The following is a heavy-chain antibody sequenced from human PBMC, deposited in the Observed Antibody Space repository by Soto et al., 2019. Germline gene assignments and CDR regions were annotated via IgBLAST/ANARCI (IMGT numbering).Heavy chain of an antibody. J-gene: IGHJ6*02. V-gene: IGHV4-34*01. CDR1: GGSFSGYY. CDR2: INHSGST. D-gene: IGHD2-15*01. CDR3: ARGGVVVAAYYYYGMDV. Sequence: NPSETLSLTCAVYGGSFSGYYWSWIRQPPGKGLEWIGEINHSGSTNYNPSLKSRVTISVDTSKNQFSLKLSSVTAADTAVYYCARGGVVVAAYYYYGMDVWGQGTTVTVSS.